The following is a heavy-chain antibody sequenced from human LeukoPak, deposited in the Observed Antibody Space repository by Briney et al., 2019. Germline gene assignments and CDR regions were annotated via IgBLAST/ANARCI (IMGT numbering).Heavy chain of an antibody. D-gene: IGHD1-26*01. J-gene: IGHJ4*02. CDR2: IRYDGSKK. V-gene: IGHV3-30*02. CDR3: ANFVGATLSFDY. Sequence: GGSLRLSCAASGFTFSSYGMHWVRQAPGKGLEWVASIRYDGSKKYYADSVKGRFTISRDNSKNTLYLQMNSLRAEDMAVYYCANFVGATLSFDYWGQGTLVTVSS. CDR1: GFTFSSYG.